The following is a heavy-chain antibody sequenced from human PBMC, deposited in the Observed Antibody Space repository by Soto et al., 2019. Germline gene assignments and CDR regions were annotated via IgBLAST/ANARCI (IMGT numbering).Heavy chain of an antibody. CDR2: IIPIFGTA. J-gene: IGHJ3*02. CDR3: ARDWAVAAITSGSHVRAFDI. CDR1: GGTFSSYA. D-gene: IGHD2-15*01. V-gene: IGHV1-69*01. Sequence: QVQLVQSGAEVKKPGSSVKVSCKASGGTFSSYAISWVRQAPGQGLEWMGGIIPIFGTANYAQKFQGRVTITADESTSTAYMELSSLRSEDTAVYYCARDWAVAAITSGSHVRAFDIWGQGTMVTVSS.